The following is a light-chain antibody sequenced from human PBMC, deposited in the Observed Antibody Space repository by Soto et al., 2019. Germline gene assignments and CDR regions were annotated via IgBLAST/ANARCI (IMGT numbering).Light chain of an antibody. CDR3: QQRSNWPPT. CDR1: QSVSSN. CDR2: GAF. J-gene: IGKJ1*01. Sequence: EIVMTQSPVTLSVSPGERVTLSCRASQSVSSNLAWYQQKPGQAPSLLIYGAFTRATGIPARFSGTGSGTEFTLTISSLQSEDFAVYYCQQRSNWPPTFGQGTKVDIK. V-gene: IGKV3-15*01.